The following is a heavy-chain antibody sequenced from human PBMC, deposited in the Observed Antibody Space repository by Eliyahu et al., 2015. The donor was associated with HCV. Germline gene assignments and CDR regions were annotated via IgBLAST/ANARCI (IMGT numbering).Heavy chain of an antibody. CDR1: GYXFTGYX. CDR3: ARITMVRGVISPEYYFDY. CDR2: INPNSGGT. V-gene: IGHV1-2*02. Sequence: QVQLVQSGAEVKKPGASVKVSCKASGYXFTGYXMDWVRQAPGQGLEGMGWINPNSGGTNYAQKFQGRVTMTRDTSISTAYMELSRLRSDDTAVYYCARITMVRGVISPEYYFDYWGQGTLVTVSS. J-gene: IGHJ4*02. D-gene: IGHD3-10*01.